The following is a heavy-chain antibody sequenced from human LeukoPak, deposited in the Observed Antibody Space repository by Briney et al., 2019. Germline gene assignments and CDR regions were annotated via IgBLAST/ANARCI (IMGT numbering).Heavy chain of an antibody. J-gene: IGHJ5*02. D-gene: IGHD6-13*01. CDR3: ARDGGSSWYRYNWFDP. CDR1: GGSISSHY. CDR2: IYYSGST. V-gene: IGHV4-59*11. Sequence: SETLSLTCTVSGGSISSHYWGWIRQPPGKGLEWIGYIYYSGSTNYNPSLKSRVTISVDTSKNQFSLKLSSVTAADTAVYYCARDGGSSWYRYNWFDPWGQGTLVTVSS.